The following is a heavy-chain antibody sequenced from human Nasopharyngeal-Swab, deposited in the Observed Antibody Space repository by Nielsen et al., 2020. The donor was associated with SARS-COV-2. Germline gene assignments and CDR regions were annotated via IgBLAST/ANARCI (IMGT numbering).Heavy chain of an antibody. CDR3: AKERTVAGPQGGFDF. Sequence: GGSLRLSCAASGFIFSRHGMHWVRQAPGKGLEWLAILSHDRTDEFYADSVKGRFTVSRDNSKNTLYLQMNNLRTDDTAIYYCAKERTVAGPQGGFDFWGQGTLVTVLL. CDR2: LSHDRTDE. D-gene: IGHD6-19*01. J-gene: IGHJ4*02. CDR1: GFIFSRHG. V-gene: IGHV3-30*18.